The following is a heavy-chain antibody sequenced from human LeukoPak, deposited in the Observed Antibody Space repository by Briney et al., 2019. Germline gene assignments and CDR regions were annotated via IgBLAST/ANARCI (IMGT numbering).Heavy chain of an antibody. CDR2: IYYSGST. V-gene: IGHV4-59*01. CDR1: GGSISSYY. CDR3: ARADSSGWYEVDY. D-gene: IGHD6-19*01. Sequence: SETLSLTCTVSGGSISSYYWSWIRQPPGKGLEWIGYIYYSGSTNYNPSLKSRVTISVDTSKNQFSLKLSSVTAADTAMYYCARADSSGWYEVDYWGQGTLVTVSS. J-gene: IGHJ4*02.